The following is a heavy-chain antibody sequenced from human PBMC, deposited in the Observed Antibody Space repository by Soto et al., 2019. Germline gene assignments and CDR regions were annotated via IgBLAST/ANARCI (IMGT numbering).Heavy chain of an antibody. CDR2: ISGSADST. CDR1: GFSFSSFA. Sequence: EVQLLESGGGFIHPGGSLRLSCAASGFSFSSFAMNWVRQAPGKGLEWVSIISGSADSTFYADSVKSRFTISRDKSKSTLYLQMNRLRADDTAVYYCAKTRGVMIYAISVYGMDVWGQGTTVTVSS. D-gene: IGHD2-8*01. V-gene: IGHV3-23*01. CDR3: AKTRGVMIYAISVYGMDV. J-gene: IGHJ6*02.